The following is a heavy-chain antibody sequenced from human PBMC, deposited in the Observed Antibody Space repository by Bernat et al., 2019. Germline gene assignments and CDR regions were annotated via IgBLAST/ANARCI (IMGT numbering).Heavy chain of an antibody. CDR1: GFTFSSSW. V-gene: IGHV3-7*03. CDR2: IKQDGSEK. D-gene: IGHD2-2*01. CDR3: ARDEGYCSSTSCLLYYFDY. Sequence: EVQLVESGGGLVQPGGSLRLSCAASGFTFSSSWMSWVRQAPGKGLEWVANIKQDGSEKYYVDSVKGRFTISRDNAKNSLYLQMNSLRAEGTAEYYCARDEGYCSSTSCLLYYFDYWGQGTLVTVSS. J-gene: IGHJ4*02.